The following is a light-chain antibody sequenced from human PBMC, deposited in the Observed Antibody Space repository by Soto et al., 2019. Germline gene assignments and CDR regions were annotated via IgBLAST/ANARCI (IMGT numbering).Light chain of an antibody. V-gene: IGLV1-40*01. CDR2: ANS. J-gene: IGLJ3*02. Sequence: QSVLTQPPSVSGAPGQRVTISCTGSSSNIGAGYVVHWFQHLQGTAPKLLIYANSNRPSGVPDRFSGSKSGTSASLAITGLQAEDEADYYCQSYDSSLSVWVFGGGTKLTVL. CDR3: QSYDSSLSVWV. CDR1: SSNIGAGYV.